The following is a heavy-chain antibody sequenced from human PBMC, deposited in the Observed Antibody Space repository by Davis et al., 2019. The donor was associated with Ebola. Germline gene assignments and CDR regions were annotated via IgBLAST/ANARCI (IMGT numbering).Heavy chain of an antibody. CDR3: VEGSSGAAANWLDS. J-gene: IGHJ5*01. Sequence: GESLKTSCSASGFTFILLTMHLVRQAPGKGLEYVADISNAGAYTFHDAFDKGRFTIYRDNSKNTLFLQMNHLRVEDTAVYYCVEGSSGAAANWLDSWGRGTRVTVSS. CDR1: GFTFILLT. CDR2: ISNAGAYT. V-gene: IGHV3-64D*08. D-gene: IGHD3-10*01.